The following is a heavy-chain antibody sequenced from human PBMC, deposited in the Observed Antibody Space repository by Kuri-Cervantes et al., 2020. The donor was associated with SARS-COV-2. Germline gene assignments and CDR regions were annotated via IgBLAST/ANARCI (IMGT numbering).Heavy chain of an antibody. CDR3: ASDDVPREVLVTAMMGFYGMDV. J-gene: IGHJ6*02. D-gene: IGHD3-22*01. V-gene: IGHV4-59*01. CDR1: GGSISSYY. Sequence: SETLSLTCTVAGGSISSYYWSWIRQPPGKGLEWIGYIYYSVSTNYNPSLKSRVTISVDTSKNQFSLKLSSVTAAETAVYYWASDDVPREVLVTAMMGFYGMDVWGQGTTVTVSS. CDR2: IYYSVST.